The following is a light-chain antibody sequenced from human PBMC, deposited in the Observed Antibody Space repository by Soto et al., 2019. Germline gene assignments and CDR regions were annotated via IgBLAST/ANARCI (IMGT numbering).Light chain of an antibody. J-gene: IGKJ5*01. V-gene: IGKV3-20*01. Sequence: EIVLTQSPGTLSGSPGERATLSCRASQSVSSSYLAWYQQKPGQAPRLLIYGASSRATGIPDRFSGSGSGTDFTLTISRLEPEDFAVYYCQQYVSSSTFGQGTRLEI. CDR3: QQYVSSST. CDR2: GAS. CDR1: QSVSSSY.